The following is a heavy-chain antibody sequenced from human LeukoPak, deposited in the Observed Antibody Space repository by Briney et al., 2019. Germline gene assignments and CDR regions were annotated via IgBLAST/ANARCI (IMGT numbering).Heavy chain of an antibody. V-gene: IGHV4-34*01. CDR3: ARGSSAGYGGYYFDY. CDR2: INHSGST. Sequence: SETLSLTCAVYGGSFSGYYWSWIRQPPGKGLEWIGEINHSGSTNYNPSLKSRVTISVDTSKNQFSLKLSSVTAADTAVYYCARGSSAGYGGYYFDYWGQGTLVTVSS. D-gene: IGHD4-23*01. CDR1: GGSFSGYY. J-gene: IGHJ4*02.